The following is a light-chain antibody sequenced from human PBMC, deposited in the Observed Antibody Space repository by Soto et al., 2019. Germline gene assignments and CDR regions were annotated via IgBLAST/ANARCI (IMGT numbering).Light chain of an antibody. Sequence: DILVTQSPSSLSASVGDRVTITCRASQGINTDLAWYQQKPGKAPKSLIYSASSLQSGVPSRFSGSGSGTEFTLTISSLQPDDFATYYCQQYQGYSGTFAQGTKVDIK. CDR3: QQYQGYSGT. V-gene: IGKV1-16*01. CDR2: SAS. CDR1: QGINTD. J-gene: IGKJ1*01.